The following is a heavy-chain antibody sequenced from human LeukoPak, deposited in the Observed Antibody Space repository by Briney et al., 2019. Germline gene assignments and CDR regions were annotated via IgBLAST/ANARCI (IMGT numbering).Heavy chain of an antibody. V-gene: IGHV3-15*01. D-gene: IGHD6-25*01. CDR1: GFTFSNAW. CDR2: IKSKTDGGTT. CDR3: TTDKGGRLYYYYYMDV. J-gene: IGHJ6*03. Sequence: GGSLRLSCAASGFTFSNAWMSWVRQAPGKGLEWVGRIKSKTDGGTTDYAAPVKGRFTISRDDSKNTLYLQMNSLKTEDTAVYYCTTDKGGRLYYYYYMDVWGKGTTVTVSS.